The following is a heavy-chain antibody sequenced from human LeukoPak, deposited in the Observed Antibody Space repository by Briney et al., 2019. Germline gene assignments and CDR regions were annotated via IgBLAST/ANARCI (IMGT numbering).Heavy chain of an antibody. J-gene: IGHJ4*02. D-gene: IGHD2-2*01. V-gene: IGHV4-39*07. CDR1: GGSISSSGYY. CDR3: ARVDIAVVPSTNFDF. CDR2: IYYSGNT. Sequence: SETLSLTCTVSGGSISSSGYYWGWIRQPPGKGLEWIASIYYSGNTYYNPSLKSRVTISVDTSKNQFSLKLNSVTAADTAVYYCARVDIAVVPSTNFDFWGQGTLVTVSS.